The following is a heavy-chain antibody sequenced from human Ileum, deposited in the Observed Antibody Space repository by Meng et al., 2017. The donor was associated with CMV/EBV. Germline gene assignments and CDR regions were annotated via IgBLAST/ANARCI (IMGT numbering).Heavy chain of an antibody. D-gene: IGHD2-2*01. CDR2: INPNSGGT. J-gene: IGHJ6*02. CDR3: ASVYCSSTSCYVPYYYGMDV. Sequence: ASVKVSCKASGYTFTGYYMHWVRQAPGQGLEWMGWINPNSGGTNYAQKFQGRVTMTRDTSISTAYMELSRLRSDDTAVYYCASVYCSSTSCYVPYYYGMDVWGQGTMVTVSS. CDR1: GYTFTGYY. V-gene: IGHV1-2*02.